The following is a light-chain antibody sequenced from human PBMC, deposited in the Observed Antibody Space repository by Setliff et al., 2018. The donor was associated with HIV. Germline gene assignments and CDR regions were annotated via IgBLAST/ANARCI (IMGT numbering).Light chain of an antibody. V-gene: IGLV2-23*02. Sequence: QSVLTQPASVSGSPGQSITISCTGTSSDVGGYNYVSWYQQHPGKAPKLMLYDVSKRPSGVSNRFSGSKSGNTASLTISGLQAEDEADYYCCSYAGSSTYVFGTGTKVTVL. CDR2: DVS. CDR3: CSYAGSSTYV. CDR1: SSDVGGYNY. J-gene: IGLJ1*01.